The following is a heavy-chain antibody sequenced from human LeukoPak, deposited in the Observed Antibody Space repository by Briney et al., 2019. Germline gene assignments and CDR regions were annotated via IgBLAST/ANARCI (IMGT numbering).Heavy chain of an antibody. Sequence: GGSLRLSCAASGFTFSSYAMSWVRQAPGKGLEWVSVIYSGGSTYYADSVKGRFTISRHNSKNTLYLQMNSLRAEDTAVYYCARANYYGSGRDWFDPWGQGTLVTVSS. D-gene: IGHD3-10*01. V-gene: IGHV3-53*04. J-gene: IGHJ5*02. CDR1: GFTFSSYA. CDR3: ARANYYGSGRDWFDP. CDR2: IYSGGST.